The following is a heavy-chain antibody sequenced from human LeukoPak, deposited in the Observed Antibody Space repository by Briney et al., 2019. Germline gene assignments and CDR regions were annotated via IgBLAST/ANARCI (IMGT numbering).Heavy chain of an antibody. CDR3: AHIEDYVGDY. D-gene: IGHD4-17*01. CDR2: IYRDDDK. Sequence: KSSGPTLVNPTQTLTLTCTFSGFSLSTHGGGVGWIRQPPGKALEWLAVIYRDDDKRYSPSLKSRLTITKDTSENQVVLTLTNMDLVDTATYYCAHIEDYVGDYWGQGTLVTVSS. CDR1: GFSLSTHGGG. J-gene: IGHJ4*02. V-gene: IGHV2-5*02.